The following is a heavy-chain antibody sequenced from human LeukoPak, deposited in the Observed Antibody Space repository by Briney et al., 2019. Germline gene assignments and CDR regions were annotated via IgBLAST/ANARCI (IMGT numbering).Heavy chain of an antibody. CDR1: GGSISSYY. CDR3: ARARYSWLQLGVYFDY. CDR2: IYYSGST. D-gene: IGHD5-24*01. V-gene: IGHV4-59*01. Sequence: PSETLSLTCTVSGGSISSYYWSWLRQPPGKGLEWIGYIYYSGSTNYNPSLKSRVTISVDTSKNQFSLKLSSVTAADTAVYYCARARYSWLQLGVYFDYWGQGTLVTVSS. J-gene: IGHJ4*02.